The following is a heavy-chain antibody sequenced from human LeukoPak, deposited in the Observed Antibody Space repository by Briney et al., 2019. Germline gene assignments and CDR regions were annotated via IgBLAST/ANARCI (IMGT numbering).Heavy chain of an antibody. J-gene: IGHJ3*02. V-gene: IGHV4-30-2*01. Sequence: PSETLSLTCTVSGGSISSGGYYWSWIRQPPGKGLEWIVYIYHSGSTYYNPSLKSRVTISVDRSKNQFSLKLSSVTAADTAVYYCARGWYSSSWGEIDAFDIWGQGTMVTVSS. CDR3: ARGWYSSSWGEIDAFDI. D-gene: IGHD6-13*01. CDR2: IYHSGST. CDR1: GGSISSGGYY.